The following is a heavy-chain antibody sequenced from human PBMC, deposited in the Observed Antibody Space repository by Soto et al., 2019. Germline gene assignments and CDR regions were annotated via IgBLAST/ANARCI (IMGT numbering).Heavy chain of an antibody. CDR1: GFTFRSYA. V-gene: IGHV3-23*04. D-gene: IGHD6-19*01. CDR3: AKDTAVSGTFVVTFDS. Sequence: EVQLVESGGGLVQPGGSLRLSCAASGFTFRSYAMIWVRQAPGKGLEWVSSISGSGGSAFYVDSVKGRFTISRDNSKNTLQLQMNSLRADDTAIYYCAKDTAVSGTFVVTFDSWGQGSLVTVSS. J-gene: IGHJ4*02. CDR2: ISGSGGSA.